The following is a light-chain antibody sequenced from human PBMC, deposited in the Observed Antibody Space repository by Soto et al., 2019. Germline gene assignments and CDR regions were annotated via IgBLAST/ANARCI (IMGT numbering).Light chain of an antibody. CDR3: MQALHTSSIT. CDR1: QSLLHVNGYNF. Sequence: DIVMTQSPLSLPVTPGEPASISCRSSQSLLHVNGYNFLDWYLQKPGQSPQLLIYLGSNRASGVPDRFSGSGSGTNFTLKISRVEAEDVGVYYCMQALHTSSITFGQGTRLEIK. J-gene: IGKJ5*01. V-gene: IGKV2-28*01. CDR2: LGS.